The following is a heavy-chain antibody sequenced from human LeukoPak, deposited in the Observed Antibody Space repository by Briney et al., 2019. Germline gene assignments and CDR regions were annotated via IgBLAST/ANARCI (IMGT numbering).Heavy chain of an antibody. D-gene: IGHD6-19*01. CDR2: INPNSGGT. J-gene: IGHJ4*02. Sequence: ASVKVSCKASGYTFTGYYMHWVRQAPGQGLEWMGRINPNSGGTNYAQKFQGRVTMTRDTSISTAYMELSRLRSDDTAVYYCARLYSSGSYYFDYWGQGTLVTVSS. CDR1: GYTFTGYY. CDR3: ARLYSSGSYYFDY. V-gene: IGHV1-2*06.